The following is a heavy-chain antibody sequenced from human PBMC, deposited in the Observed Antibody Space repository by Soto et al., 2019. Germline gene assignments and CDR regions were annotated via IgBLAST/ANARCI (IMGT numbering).Heavy chain of an antibody. Sequence: PGGSLRLSCAASGFTFSSYSMNWVRQAPGKGLEWVSSISSSSSYIYYADSVTGRFTISRDNAKNSLYLQMNSLRAEDTAVYYCARAPTAMANYYWGQGTLVTVSS. J-gene: IGHJ4*02. V-gene: IGHV3-21*01. D-gene: IGHD5-18*01. CDR2: ISSSSSYI. CDR1: GFTFSSYS. CDR3: ARAPTAMANYY.